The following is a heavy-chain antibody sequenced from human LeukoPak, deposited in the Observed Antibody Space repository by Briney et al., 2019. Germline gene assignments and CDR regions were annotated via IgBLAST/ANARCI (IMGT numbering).Heavy chain of an antibody. CDR3: ATRKPDYYFDY. J-gene: IGHJ4*02. Sequence: PGGSLRLSCAASGFIFNSYAMSWVRQAPGKGLEWVSDISGSSGTTYYADSVKGRFTISRDNSKNTLYLQMNSLRAEDTAIYYCATRKPDYYFDYWGQGTLVTVSS. CDR1: GFIFNSYA. D-gene: IGHD1-14*01. CDR2: ISGSSGTT. V-gene: IGHV3-23*01.